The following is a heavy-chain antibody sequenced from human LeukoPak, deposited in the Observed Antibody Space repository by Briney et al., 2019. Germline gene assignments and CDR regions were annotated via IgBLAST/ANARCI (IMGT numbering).Heavy chain of an antibody. CDR1: GGSISSYC. J-gene: IGHJ6*02. Sequence: PSETLSLTCTVSGGSISSYCWSWIRQPPGKGLEWIGYIYYSGSTNYNPSLKSRVTISVDTSKNQFSLKLSSVTAADTAVYYCAREGYGSGDLRYYYGMDVWGQGTTVTVSS. CDR2: IYYSGST. D-gene: IGHD3-10*01. V-gene: IGHV4-59*01. CDR3: AREGYGSGDLRYYYGMDV.